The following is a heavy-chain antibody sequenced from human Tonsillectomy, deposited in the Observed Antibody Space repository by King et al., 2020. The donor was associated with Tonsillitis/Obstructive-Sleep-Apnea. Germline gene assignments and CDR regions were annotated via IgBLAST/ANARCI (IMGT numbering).Heavy chain of an antibody. D-gene: IGHD1-26*01. Sequence: VQLVESGGGVVQPGRSLRLSCAAYGFTFSSYGMHWVRQAPGKGLEWVAVIWYGGSNKYYADSVKGRFTISRDNSKNTLYLQMNSLRAEDTAVYYCARGRETWRGPFTWFDPWGQGILVNVSS. CDR2: IWYGGSNK. CDR3: ARGRETWRGPFTWFDP. CDR1: GFTFSSYG. V-gene: IGHV3-33*01. J-gene: IGHJ5*02.